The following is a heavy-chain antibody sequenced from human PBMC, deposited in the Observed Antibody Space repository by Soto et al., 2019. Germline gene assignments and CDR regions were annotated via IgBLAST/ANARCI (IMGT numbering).Heavy chain of an antibody. CDR1: GFTFSSYA. CDR3: ARYDAFKAFDL. Sequence: QPGGSLRLSCAASGFTFSSYAMSWVRQAPGKGLEWVSAISGSGGSTYYADSVKGRFTISRDDVTNSVSLQMDSLRVEDTGIYYCARYDAFKAFDLWGQGTMVTVSS. CDR2: ISGSGGST. D-gene: IGHD1-1*01. V-gene: IGHV3-23*01. J-gene: IGHJ3*01.